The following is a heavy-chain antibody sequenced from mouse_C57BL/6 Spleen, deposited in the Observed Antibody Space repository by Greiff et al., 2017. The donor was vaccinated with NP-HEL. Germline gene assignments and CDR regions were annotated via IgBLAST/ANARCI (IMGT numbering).Heavy chain of an antibody. J-gene: IGHJ1*03. CDR3: ADGSSHWYFDV. V-gene: IGHV5-17*01. D-gene: IGHD1-1*01. CDR2: ISSGSSTI. CDR1: GFTFSDYG. Sequence: EVKLVESGGGLVKPGGSLKLSCAASGFTFSDYGMHWVRQAPEKGLEWVAYISSGSSTIYYADTVKGRFTISRDNAKNTRWLQMTSLRSEDTAMYYGADGSSHWYFDVWGTGTTVTVSS.